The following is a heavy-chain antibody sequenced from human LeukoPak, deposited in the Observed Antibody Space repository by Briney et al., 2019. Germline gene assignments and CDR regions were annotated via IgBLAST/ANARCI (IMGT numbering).Heavy chain of an antibody. Sequence: ASVKVSCKASGYTFSGYYLHWARQAPGQGLEWMGWINPNSGGTNYAQKFQGRVTMTRDTSISTAYMGLSRLRPDDTAVYYCARPYTSGWYDAFDIWGHGTMVTVSS. CDR3: ARPYTSGWYDAFDI. CDR2: INPNSGGT. D-gene: IGHD6-19*01. CDR1: GYTFSGYY. V-gene: IGHV1-2*02. J-gene: IGHJ3*02.